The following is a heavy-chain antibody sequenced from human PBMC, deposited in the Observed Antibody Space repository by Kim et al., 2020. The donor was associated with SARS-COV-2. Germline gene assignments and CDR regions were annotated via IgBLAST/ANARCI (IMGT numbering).Heavy chain of an antibody. CDR2: ISDSGSSA. CDR1: GFTFSSYA. Sequence: GGSLRLSCAASGFTFSSYAMSWVRQAPEKGLEWVSSISDSGSSAYYADSVKGRFTISRDNSKNTLTLQMNSLRAEDTAKYYCAKDGSYYYVDYWGQGTLVTGSS. D-gene: IGHD2-15*01. CDR3: AKDGSYYYVDY. J-gene: IGHJ4*02. V-gene: IGHV3-23*01.